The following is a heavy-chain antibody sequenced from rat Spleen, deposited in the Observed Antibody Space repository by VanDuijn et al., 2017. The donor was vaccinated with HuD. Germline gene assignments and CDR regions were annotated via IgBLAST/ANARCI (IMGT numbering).Heavy chain of an antibody. CDR3: ARDSNGYLNQWFAY. D-gene: IGHD2-7*01. J-gene: IGHJ3*01. CDR2: IWNIGST. V-gene: IGHV2-41*01. Sequence: QVQLKESGPGLVQPSQTLSLTCTVAGFSLTSYNVHWIRQPPGKGLEWMGVIWNIGSTRLTPVFKSRLSISKDTSKNQVFLQMDSLQTEDTATYYCARDSNGYLNQWFAYWGQGTLVTVSS. CDR1: GFSLTSYN.